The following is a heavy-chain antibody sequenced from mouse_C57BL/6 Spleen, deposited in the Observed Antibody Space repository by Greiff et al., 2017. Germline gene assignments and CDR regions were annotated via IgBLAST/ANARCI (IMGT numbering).Heavy chain of an antibody. CDR3: ARRGRDYFDY. CDR1: GYAFSSSW. V-gene: IGHV1-82*01. J-gene: IGHJ2*01. Sequence: VQRVESGPELVKPGASVKISCKASGYAFSSSWMNWVKQRPGKGLEWIGRIYPGDGDTNYNGKFKGKATLTADKSSSTAYMQLSSLTSEDSAVYFCARRGRDYFDYWGQGTTLTVSS. CDR2: IYPGDGDT.